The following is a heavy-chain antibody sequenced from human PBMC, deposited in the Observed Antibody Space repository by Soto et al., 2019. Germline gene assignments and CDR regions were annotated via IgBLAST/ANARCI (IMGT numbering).Heavy chain of an antibody. D-gene: IGHD2-8*01. J-gene: IGHJ3*02. CDR3: ARDRFVNGMNAFDI. CDR1: GFTFSSYA. V-gene: IGHV3-64*01. CDR2: ISSNGGST. Sequence: GGSLRLSCAASGFTFSSYAMHWVRQAPGKGLEYVSAISSNGGSTYYANSVKGRFTISRDNSKNTLYLQMGSLRAEDMAVYYCARDRFVNGMNAFDIWGQGTMVTVSS.